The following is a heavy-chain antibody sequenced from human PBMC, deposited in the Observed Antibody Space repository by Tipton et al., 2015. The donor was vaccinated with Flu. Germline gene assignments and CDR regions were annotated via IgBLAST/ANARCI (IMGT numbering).Heavy chain of an antibody. Sequence: TLSLTCTVSGGSVSSGSYYWSWIRQPPGKGLEWIGYIYYSGSTNYNPSLKSRVTISVDTSKNQFSLKLSSVTAADTAVYYCARAGAYYDFWSGYYTDGMDVWGQGTTVTVSS. CDR3: ARAGAYYDFWSGYYTDGMDV. V-gene: IGHV4-61*01. CDR1: GGSVSSGSYY. J-gene: IGHJ6*02. D-gene: IGHD3-3*01. CDR2: IYYSGST.